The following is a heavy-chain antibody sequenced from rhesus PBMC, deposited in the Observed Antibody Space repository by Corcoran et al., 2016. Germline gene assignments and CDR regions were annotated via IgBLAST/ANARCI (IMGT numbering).Heavy chain of an antibody. V-gene: IGHV4-92*01. CDR3: ARANSGSWNFDY. CDR1: GGSISSTDW. J-gene: IGHJ4*01. D-gene: IGHD6-25*01. Sequence: QVQLEESDPGLVKPSETLSLTCAVSGGSISSTDWWTWIRQPPGKGLEWIGRISGSGGSTDHNPSLKSRVTISTDTSKNQFSLKPSSVTAADTAVYYCARANSGSWNFDYWGQGVLVTVSS. CDR2: ISGSGGST.